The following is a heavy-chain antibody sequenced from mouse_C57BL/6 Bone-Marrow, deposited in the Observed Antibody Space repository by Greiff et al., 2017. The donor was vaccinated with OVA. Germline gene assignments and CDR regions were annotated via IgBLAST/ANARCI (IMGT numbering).Heavy chain of an antibody. V-gene: IGHV1-69*01. CDR3: AIYDYDGYAY. CDR1: GYTFTSSW. J-gene: IGHJ3*01. CDR2: IDPSGSYT. D-gene: IGHD2-4*01. Sequence: QVQLQQPGAELVMPGASVKLSCKASGYTFTSSWMHWVKQRPGQGLEWIGEIDPSGSYTNYNQKFKGKSTLTVDKSSSTAYMQFSSLTSEDSAVYYCAIYDYDGYAYWGQGTLVTVSA.